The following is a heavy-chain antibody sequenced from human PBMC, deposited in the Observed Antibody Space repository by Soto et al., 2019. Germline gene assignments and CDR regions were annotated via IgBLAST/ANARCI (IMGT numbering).Heavy chain of an antibody. V-gene: IGHV1-2*02. CDR3: AKGGAIVAAGTRVYCYHDMAV. D-gene: IGHD6-13*01. Sequence: ASVKVSCKASGYTFTGYYVHWVRQAPGQGLEWMGWINPNSGDTYLAQRFQGRVTMNRDTSIGTAYMELRGLTSDDTAEYYCAKGGAIVAAGTRVYCYHDMAVWGQGTTVTVSS. J-gene: IGHJ6*02. CDR1: GYTFTGYY. CDR2: INPNSGDT.